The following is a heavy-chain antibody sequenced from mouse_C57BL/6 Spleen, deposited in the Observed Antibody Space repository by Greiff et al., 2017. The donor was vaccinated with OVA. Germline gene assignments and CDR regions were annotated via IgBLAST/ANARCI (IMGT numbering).Heavy chain of an antibody. CDR3: ARAPATSKYFDV. J-gene: IGHJ1*03. CDR1: GFTFSSYA. Sequence: DVQLVESGGGLVKPGGSLKLSCAASGFTFSSYAMSWVRQTPEKRLEWVATISDGGSYTYYPDNVKGRFTISRDNAKNNLYLQMSHLKSEDTAMYYCARAPATSKYFDVWGTGTTVTVSS. CDR2: ISDGGSYT. V-gene: IGHV5-4*01. D-gene: IGHD5-5*01.